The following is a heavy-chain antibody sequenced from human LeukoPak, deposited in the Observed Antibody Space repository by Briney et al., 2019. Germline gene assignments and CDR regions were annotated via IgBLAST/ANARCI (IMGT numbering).Heavy chain of an antibody. V-gene: IGHV1-69*04. J-gene: IGHJ5*02. CDR3: ARNPEYCSSTSCYPNWFDP. CDR2: IIPILGRA. D-gene: IGHD2-2*01. Sequence: SVKVSCKASGGTFSSYAISWVRQAPGQGLEWMGRIIPILGRANYAQKFRGRVTITADKSTSTAYMELRSLRSDDTAVYYCARNPEYCSSTSCYPNWFDPWGQGTLVTVSS. CDR1: GGTFSSYA.